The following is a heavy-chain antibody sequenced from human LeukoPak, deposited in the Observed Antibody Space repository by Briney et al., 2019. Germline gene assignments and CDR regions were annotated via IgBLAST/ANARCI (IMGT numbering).Heavy chain of an antibody. Sequence: ASVKVSCKASGYTFTSYGISWVRQAPGQGLEWMGWISAYNGNTNYAQKLQGRVTMTTDTSTSTAYMELRSLRSDDTAVYYCARGYRFTPPPWVGGNNWFDPWGQGTLVTVSS. V-gene: IGHV1-18*01. CDR2: ISAYNGNT. CDR1: GYTFTSYG. CDR3: ARGYRFTPPPWVGGNNWFDP. J-gene: IGHJ5*02. D-gene: IGHD3-16*01.